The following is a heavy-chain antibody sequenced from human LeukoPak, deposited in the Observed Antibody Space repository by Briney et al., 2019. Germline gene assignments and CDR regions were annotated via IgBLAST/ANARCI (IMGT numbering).Heavy chain of an antibody. CDR3: ANGLAASGNFLLRDYYYFIDV. CDR1: GFTFSTYA. D-gene: IGHD1-26*01. Sequence: GGSLRLSCTAAGFTFSTYAMGWARQAPGKGLEWVSTINGNGAATYYADSFKGRFLISRDDSKSTVYLRMNKLRVEDSGLYYCANGLAASGNFLLRDYYYFIDVWGKGTTVIVS. V-gene: IGHV3-23*01. CDR2: INGNGAAT. J-gene: IGHJ6*03.